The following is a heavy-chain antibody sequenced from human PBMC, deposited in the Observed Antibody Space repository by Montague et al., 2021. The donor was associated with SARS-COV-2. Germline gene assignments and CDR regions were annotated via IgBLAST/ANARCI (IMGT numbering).Heavy chain of an antibody. CDR1: GFSLNTPEVA. CDR2: IYGGDEK. J-gene: IGHJ4*02. Sequence: PELGKPTQTLTLTCTFSGFSLNTPEVAVGWIRQPPGKALEWLALIYGGDEKRYGPSLQSRLTITRDTSKSQVVLTMTNMDPVDTATYFCAHRFAGFFDYWGQGILVTVSS. CDR3: AHRFAGFFDY. V-gene: IGHV2-5*05.